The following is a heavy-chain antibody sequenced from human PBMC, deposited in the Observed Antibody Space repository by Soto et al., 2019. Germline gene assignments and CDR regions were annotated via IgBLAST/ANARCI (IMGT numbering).Heavy chain of an antibody. CDR1: GDSVSSYSAA. D-gene: IGHD6-6*01. J-gene: IGHJ5*02. CDR2: TYYRSRFFS. CDR3: ARDRYSSSGWFDP. Sequence: SRTLSLTCAISGDSVSSYSAAWNWIRQSPSGGLEWLGRTYYRSRFFSDYAESVKGRIIINPDTSKNQFSLQLKSVTPEDTAVYYCARDRYSSSGWFDPWGQGTPVTVSS. V-gene: IGHV6-1*01.